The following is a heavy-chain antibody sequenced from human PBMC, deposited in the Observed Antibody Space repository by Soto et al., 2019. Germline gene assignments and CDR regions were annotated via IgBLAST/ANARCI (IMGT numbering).Heavy chain of an antibody. D-gene: IGHD6-19*01. V-gene: IGHV3-33*01. CDR3: ARDGGALAGSDYGMDV. J-gene: IGHJ6*02. CDR2: IWYDGSNK. Sequence: QVQLVESGGGVVQPGRSLRLSCAASGFTFSSYGMHWVRQAPGKGLEWVAVIWYDGSNKYYADSVKGRFTISRDNSKNTLYVQVNSLRAEDTAVYYCARDGGALAGSDYGMDVWGQGTTVTVSS. CDR1: GFTFSSYG.